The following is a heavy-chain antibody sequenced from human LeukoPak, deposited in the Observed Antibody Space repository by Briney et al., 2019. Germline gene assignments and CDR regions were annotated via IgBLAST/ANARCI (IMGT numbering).Heavy chain of an antibody. J-gene: IGHJ4*02. Sequence: ASVKVSCNASGYTFTGYYMHWVRQAPGQGLEWMGWINPNSGGTNYAQKFQGRVTMTRDTSISTAYMELGRLRSDDTAVYYCARDTGSSSWYYFDYWGQGTLVTVSS. D-gene: IGHD6-13*01. CDR1: GYTFTGYY. CDR2: INPNSGGT. CDR3: ARDTGSSSWYYFDY. V-gene: IGHV1-2*02.